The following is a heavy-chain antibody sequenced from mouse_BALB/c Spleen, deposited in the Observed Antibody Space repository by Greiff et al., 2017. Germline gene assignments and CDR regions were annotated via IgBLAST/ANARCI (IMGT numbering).Heavy chain of an antibody. CDR2: IYPGSGST. CDR1: GYTFTSYW. J-gene: IGHJ3*01. Sequence: LQQPGSELVRPGASVKLSCKASGYTFTSYWMHWVKQRPGQGLEWIGNIYPGSGSTNYDEKFKSKATLTVDTSSSTAYMQLSSLTSEDSAVYYCTRSSGGNYPAWFAYWGQGTLVTVSA. CDR3: TRSSGGNYPAWFAY. D-gene: IGHD2-1*01. V-gene: IGHV1S22*01.